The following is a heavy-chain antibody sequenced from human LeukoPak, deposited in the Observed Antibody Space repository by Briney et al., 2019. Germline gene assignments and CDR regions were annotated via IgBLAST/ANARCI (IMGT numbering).Heavy chain of an antibody. CDR2: INPSGGST. V-gene: IGHV1-46*01. CDR3: ARIGGYGSGSYYSNADAFDI. CDR1: GYTFTGYY. D-gene: IGHD3-10*01. J-gene: IGHJ3*02. Sequence: GASVKVSCKASGYTFTGYYMHWVRQAPGQGLEWMGIINPSGGSTSYAQKFQGRVTMTRDTSTSTVYMELSSLRSEDTAVYYCARIGGYGSGSYYSNADAFDIWGQGTMVTVSS.